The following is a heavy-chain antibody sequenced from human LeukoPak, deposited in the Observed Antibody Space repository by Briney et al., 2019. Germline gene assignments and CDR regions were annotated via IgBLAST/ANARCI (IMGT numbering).Heavy chain of an antibody. V-gene: IGHV4-39*07. CDR3: ARGPLRYSSSWYINGRYYYMDV. D-gene: IGHD6-13*01. Sequence: PSETLSLTCTVSGGSITSSSYYWGWIRQPPGKGLQWIGSIYYSGSTYYNPSLKSRVTISVDTSKNQFSLKLSSVTAADTAVYYCARGPLRYSSSWYINGRYYYMDVWGKGTTVTVSS. CDR1: GGSITSSSYY. J-gene: IGHJ6*03. CDR2: IYYSGST.